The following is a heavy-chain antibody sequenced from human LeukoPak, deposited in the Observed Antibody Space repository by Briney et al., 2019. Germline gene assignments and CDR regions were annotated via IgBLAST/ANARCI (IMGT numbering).Heavy chain of an antibody. Sequence: GESLKISCKGSEYSFTRYWIGWARQMPGKGLEWMGIIYPGDSETLYSPSFQGQVTISADRSITTAYLQWRSLKASDTAMYYCARQKNSFGSIDYWGQGTLVTVSS. D-gene: IGHD5-18*01. J-gene: IGHJ4*02. CDR3: ARQKNSFGSIDY. V-gene: IGHV5-51*01. CDR2: IYPGDSET. CDR1: EYSFTRYW.